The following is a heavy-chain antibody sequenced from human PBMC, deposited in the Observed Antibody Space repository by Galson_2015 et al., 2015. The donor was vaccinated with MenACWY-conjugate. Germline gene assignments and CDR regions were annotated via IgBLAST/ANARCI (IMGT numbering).Heavy chain of an antibody. V-gene: IGHV3-23*01. CDR3: AKEGSSGWYLSYYFDY. D-gene: IGHD6-19*01. CDR2: ISGSGGST. J-gene: IGHJ4*02. Sequence: SLRLSCAASGFTFSSYAMSWVRQAPGKGLEWVSAISGSGGSTYYADSVKGRFTISRDNSKNTLYLQMNSLRAEDTAVYYCAKEGSSGWYLSYYFDYWGQGTLVTVSS. CDR1: GFTFSSYA.